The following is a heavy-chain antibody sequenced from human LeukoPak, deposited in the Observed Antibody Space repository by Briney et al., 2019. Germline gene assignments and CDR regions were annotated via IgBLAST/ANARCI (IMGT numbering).Heavy chain of an antibody. J-gene: IGHJ4*02. CDR3: ARRGYSYGLYYFDY. V-gene: IGHV3-48*03. Sequence: GGSLRLSCAASGFPFSSYEMNWVRQAPGKGLEWVSYISSSGNAIYYADSVKGRFTISRDNSKNTLYLQMNSLRAEDTAVYYCARRGYSYGLYYFDYWGQGTLVTVSS. D-gene: IGHD5-18*01. CDR1: GFPFSSYE. CDR2: ISSSGNAI.